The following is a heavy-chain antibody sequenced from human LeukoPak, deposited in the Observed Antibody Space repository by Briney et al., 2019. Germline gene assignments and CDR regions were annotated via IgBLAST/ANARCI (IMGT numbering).Heavy chain of an antibody. J-gene: IGHJ4*02. CDR1: GGSISSYY. Sequence: SETLSLTCTVSGGSISSYYWSWIRQPAGKRLEWIGRIYTSGSTNYNPSLKSRVTMSVDTSKNQFSLKLSSVTAADTAVYYCARLRYSSGWGLFDYWGQGTLVTVSS. CDR3: ARLRYSSGWGLFDY. CDR2: IYTSGST. V-gene: IGHV4-4*07. D-gene: IGHD6-19*01.